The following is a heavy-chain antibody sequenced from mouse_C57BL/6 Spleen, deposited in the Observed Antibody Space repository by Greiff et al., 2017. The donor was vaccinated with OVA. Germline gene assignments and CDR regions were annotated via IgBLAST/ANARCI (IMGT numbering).Heavy chain of an antibody. V-gene: IGHV1-59*01. CDR2: IDPSDSYT. CDR3: ARFGDYDGGFAY. Sequence: QVQLQQSGAELVRPGTSVKLSCKASGYTFTSYWMHWVKQRPGQGLEWIGVIDPSDSYTNYNQKFKGKATLTVDTSSSTAYMQLSSLTSEDSAVYYCARFGDYDGGFAYWGQGTLVTVSA. CDR1: GYTFTSYW. D-gene: IGHD2-4*01. J-gene: IGHJ3*01.